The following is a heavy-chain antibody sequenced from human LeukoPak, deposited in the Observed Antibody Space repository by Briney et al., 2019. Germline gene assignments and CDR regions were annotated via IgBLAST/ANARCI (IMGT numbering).Heavy chain of an antibody. Sequence: PGESLRLSCAASGFTFTTYWMSWVRQLPGKGLEWVANINQDGTEKYYVDSVKGRFTISRDNAKNSLDLQMNSLRAEDTAVYFCAKDYYYYDSSGRRYFDLWGRGTLVTVSS. J-gene: IGHJ2*01. CDR1: GFTFTTYW. CDR3: AKDYYYYDSSGRRYFDL. D-gene: IGHD3-22*01. V-gene: IGHV3-7*01. CDR2: INQDGTEK.